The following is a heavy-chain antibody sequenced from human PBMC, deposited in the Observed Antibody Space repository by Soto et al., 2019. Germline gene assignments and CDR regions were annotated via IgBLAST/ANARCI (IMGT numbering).Heavy chain of an antibody. V-gene: IGHV4-59*01. D-gene: IGHD6-19*01. CDR3: ARDQNSSGWYPNNWFDP. CDR1: GGSISSYY. CDR2: IYYSGST. J-gene: IGHJ5*02. Sequence: PSETLSLTCTVSGGSISSYYWSWIRQPPGKGLEWIGYIYYSGSTNYNPSLKSRVTISVDTSKNQFSLKLSSVTAADTAVYYCARDQNSSGWYPNNWFDPWGQGTLVTVSS.